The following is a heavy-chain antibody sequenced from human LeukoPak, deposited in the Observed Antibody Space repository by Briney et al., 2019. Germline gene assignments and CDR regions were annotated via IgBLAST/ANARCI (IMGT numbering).Heavy chain of an antibody. D-gene: IGHD6-19*01. Sequence: PGGSPRLSCAASGFIFSVSDIPWGPEASGKGLEWVGRITTKPSNYATAYAASVKGRFTISRDDSENTAYLQMSSLKTEDTAVYFCTTYRSGHYWGQGTLVTVSS. J-gene: IGHJ4*02. CDR3: TTYRSGHY. CDR1: GFIFSVSD. CDR2: ITTKPSNYAT. V-gene: IGHV3-73*01.